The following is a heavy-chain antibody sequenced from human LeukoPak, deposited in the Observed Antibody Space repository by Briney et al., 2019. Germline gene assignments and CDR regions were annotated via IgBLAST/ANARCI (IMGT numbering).Heavy chain of an antibody. CDR1: GSSFTTYW. CDR2: IYPDDSDT. V-gene: IGHV5-51*01. J-gene: IGHJ6*02. Sequence: GASLKISCKGSGSSFTTYWIGWVRQMPGEGLEWMGIIYPDDSDTRYSPSFQGQVTISADKSISTAYLQWSSLKASDTAMYYCARLPTVTSNRIHDGMDVWGQGTTVTVSS. D-gene: IGHD4-17*01. CDR3: ARLPTVTSNRIHDGMDV.